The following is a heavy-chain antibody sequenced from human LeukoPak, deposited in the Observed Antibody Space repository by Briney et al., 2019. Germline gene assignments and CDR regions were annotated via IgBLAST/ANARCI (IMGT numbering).Heavy chain of an antibody. CDR3: ARGGDIVGTSRSAFDI. D-gene: IGHD1-26*01. Sequence: GGSLRLSCAASGFTVSNNDMSWVRQAPGKGLEWVSLIYSSGSTDYADSVKGRFTISRDNSKNTLYLQMNSLRDEDTAVYYCARGGDIVGTSRSAFDIWGQGTMVTVSS. V-gene: IGHV3-53*01. J-gene: IGHJ3*02. CDR1: GFTVSNND. CDR2: IYSSGST.